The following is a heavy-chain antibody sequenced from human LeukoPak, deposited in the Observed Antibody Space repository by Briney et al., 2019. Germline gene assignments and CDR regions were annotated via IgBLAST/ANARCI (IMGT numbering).Heavy chain of an antibody. D-gene: IGHD6-13*01. V-gene: IGHV4-4*09. CDR2: IYTSGST. CDR3: ARHGTKYSSSWYPFDY. J-gene: IGHJ4*02. CDR1: GGSISSYY. Sequence: SETLSLTCTVSGGSISSYYWSWIRQPPGKGLEWIGYIYTSGSTNYNPSLKSRVTISVDTSKNQFSLKLSSVTAADTAVYYCARHGTKYSSSWYPFDYWGQGTLVTVSS.